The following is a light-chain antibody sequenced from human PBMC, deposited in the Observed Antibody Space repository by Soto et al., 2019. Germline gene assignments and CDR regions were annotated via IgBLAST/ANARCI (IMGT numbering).Light chain of an antibody. CDR1: SSDVGGYDY. Sequence: QSALTQPASVSASPGQSIAICCTGTSSDVGGYDYVSWYQQHPGKAPKLMIYDVSERPSGVSDRFSGSKSGNTASLTISGLHAEDEAHYYCSSYTSSTTVLFGGGTKLTVL. CDR3: SSYTSSTTVL. CDR2: DVS. V-gene: IGLV2-14*03. J-gene: IGLJ2*01.